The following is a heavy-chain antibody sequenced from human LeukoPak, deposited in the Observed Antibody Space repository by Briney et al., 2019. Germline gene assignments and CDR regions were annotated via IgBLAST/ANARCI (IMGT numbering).Heavy chain of an antibody. CDR2: IYHSRST. V-gene: IGHV4-4*02. Sequence: PSETLSLTRAVSGGSISSSNCWSWVRQPPGKGLEWSGEIYHSRSTNYNPSLKSRVTISVDKSKNQFSLKLSSVTAADTAVYYCARYSDYYDSSGYYSNDAFDIWGQRTMVTVSS. D-gene: IGHD3-22*01. J-gene: IGHJ3*02. CDR1: GGSISSSNC. CDR3: ARYSDYYDSSGYYSNDAFDI.